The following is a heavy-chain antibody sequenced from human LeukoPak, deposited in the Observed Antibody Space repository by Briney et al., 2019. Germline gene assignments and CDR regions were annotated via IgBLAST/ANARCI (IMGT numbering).Heavy chain of an antibody. Sequence: PGGSLRLSCVVSGFTFSRYYMGWVRQSPGKGLEWVAMTASDGGDRNYVDSVEGRFTIYRDNSENTLYLQMNSLAAEDTAVYYCAFLIREPQHWGQGTLVTVSS. CDR2: TASDGGDR. CDR3: AFLIREPQH. CDR1: GFTFSRYY. V-gene: IGHV3-7*01. D-gene: IGHD1-26*01. J-gene: IGHJ1*01.